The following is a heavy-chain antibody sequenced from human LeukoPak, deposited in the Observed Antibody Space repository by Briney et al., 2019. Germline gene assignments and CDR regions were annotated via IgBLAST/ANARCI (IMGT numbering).Heavy chain of an antibody. D-gene: IGHD1-26*01. CDR3: ARERWRSGSYHDAFDV. CDR1: GFTFSDHY. Sequence: GGSLRLSCAASGFTFSDHYMQWVRRAPGKGVEWVGRIRDKANSYTTEYAASVKGRFTISRDDSKSSMYLQMNSLKTEDTAVYYCARERWRSGSYHDAFDVWGQGTMVTVSS. V-gene: IGHV3-72*01. CDR2: IRDKANSYTT. J-gene: IGHJ3*01.